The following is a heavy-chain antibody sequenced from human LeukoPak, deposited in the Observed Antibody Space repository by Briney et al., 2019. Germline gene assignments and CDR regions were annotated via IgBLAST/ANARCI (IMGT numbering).Heavy chain of an antibody. Sequence: GSLRLSCAASGFTFTNYWMHWVRQAPGKGLGWVSRINSDGSSTTYADSVKGRFTISRDNAKNTLHLQMNSLRAEDTAVYFCTRGSDYYDVWGQGTMVTVSS. V-gene: IGHV3-74*03. D-gene: IGHD3-10*01. CDR1: GFTFTNYW. J-gene: IGHJ3*01. CDR3: TRGSDYYDV. CDR2: INSDGSST.